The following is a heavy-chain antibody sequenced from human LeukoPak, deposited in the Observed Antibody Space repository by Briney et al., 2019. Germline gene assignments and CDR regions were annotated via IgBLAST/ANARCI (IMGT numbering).Heavy chain of an antibody. CDR1: GFTFSSYA. CDR2: ISGSGGST. V-gene: IGHV3-23*01. D-gene: IGHD1-26*01. Sequence: GGSLRLSCAASGFTFSSYAMSWVRQAPGKGLEWVSAISGSGGSTYYADSVKGRFTISRDNSKNTLYLQMNSLRAEDTAVYYCAKVSYSGSPIVLDGAEYFQHWGQGTLVTVSS. CDR3: AKVSYSGSPIVLDGAEYFQH. J-gene: IGHJ1*01.